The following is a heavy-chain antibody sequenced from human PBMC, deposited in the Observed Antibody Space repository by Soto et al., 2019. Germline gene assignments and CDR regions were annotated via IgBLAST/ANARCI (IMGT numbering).Heavy chain of an antibody. Sequence: PGGSLRLSCAASGLTFSSYSMNWVRHAPGKGLEWVSSISSSSSYIYYADSVKGRFTISRDNAKNSLYLQMNSLRAEDTAVYYCARVRLTNWNGRDAFDIWGQGTMVTVSS. CDR2: ISSSSSYI. D-gene: IGHD1-20*01. CDR1: GLTFSSYS. V-gene: IGHV3-21*01. J-gene: IGHJ3*02. CDR3: ARVRLTNWNGRDAFDI.